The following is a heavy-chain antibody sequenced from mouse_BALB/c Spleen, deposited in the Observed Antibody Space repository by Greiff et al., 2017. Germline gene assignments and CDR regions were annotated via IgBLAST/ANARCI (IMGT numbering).Heavy chain of an antibody. J-gene: IGHJ3*01. V-gene: IGHV2-9*02. Sequence: QVQPKASGPGLVAPSQSLSITCPVSGFSLPSYGVHWVRQPPGKGLEWLGVIWAGGSTNYNSALMSRLSISKDKSKSQVFLKMNSLQTDDTAMYYCARGEYGNCPRFLFAYWGQGTLVTVSA. D-gene: IGHD2-10*02. CDR1: GFSLPSYG. CDR2: IWAGGST. CDR3: ARGEYGNCPRFLFAY.